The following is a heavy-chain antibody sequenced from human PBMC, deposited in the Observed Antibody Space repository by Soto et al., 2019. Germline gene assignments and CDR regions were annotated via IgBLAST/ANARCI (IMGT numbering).Heavy chain of an antibody. CDR3: ARGLWRLNYFDY. CDR1: GFTVSSHY. D-gene: IGHD4-17*01. Sequence: EVQLVESGGGLVQPGGSLRLSCAASGFTVSSHYMSWVRQAPGKGLEWVSVIYSGGSTYYADSVKGRFTISRDNSKNTLYLQMNSLRAEDTAVYYCARGLWRLNYFDYWGQGTLVTVSS. V-gene: IGHV3-66*01. CDR2: IYSGGST. J-gene: IGHJ4*02.